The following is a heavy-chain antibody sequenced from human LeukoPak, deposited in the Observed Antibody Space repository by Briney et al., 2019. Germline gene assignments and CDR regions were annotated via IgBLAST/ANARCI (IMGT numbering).Heavy chain of an antibody. CDR2: ISSNGGNT. Sequence: GGSLRLSCAASGFTFSSHAMYWVRQAPGKGLEFVSVISSNGGNTYYPNSVKGRFTISRDNSKNTVYLQMNSLRAEDTAVYYCVKEVANHGFWSGHDYWGQGTLVTVSS. CDR3: VKEVANHGFWSGHDY. J-gene: IGHJ4*02. CDR1: GFTFSSHA. D-gene: IGHD3-3*01. V-gene: IGHV3-64*01.